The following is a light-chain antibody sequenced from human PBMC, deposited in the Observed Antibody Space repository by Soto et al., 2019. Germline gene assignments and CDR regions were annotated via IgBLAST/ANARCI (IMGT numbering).Light chain of an antibody. Sequence: ASQSVISTYLAWYQQKPSQAPRLLIYGAYSRATGIPDRFSGSGSGTDFTLTISRLEPEDFAVYYCQQYGSSSTFGQGTRLEIK. J-gene: IGKJ5*01. CDR3: QQYGSSST. V-gene: IGKV3-20*01. CDR2: GAY. CDR1: QSVISTY.